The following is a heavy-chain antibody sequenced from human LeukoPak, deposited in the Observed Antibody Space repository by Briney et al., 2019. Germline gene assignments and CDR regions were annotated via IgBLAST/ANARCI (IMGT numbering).Heavy chain of an antibody. CDR1: GFTFSSYA. V-gene: IGHV3-23*01. J-gene: IGHJ6*02. CDR3: ARYSGSTGRGMDV. Sequence: GGSLRLSCAASGFTFSSYAMSWVRQAPGKGLEWVSVISGGGGITDYADSVKGRFTISRDNSKNTLYLQMNSLRAEDTAVYYCARYSGSTGRGMDVWGQGTTVTVSS. CDR2: ISGGGGIT. D-gene: IGHD2-2*01.